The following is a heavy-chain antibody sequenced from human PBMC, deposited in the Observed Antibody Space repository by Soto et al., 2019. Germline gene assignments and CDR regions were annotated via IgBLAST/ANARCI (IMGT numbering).Heavy chain of an antibody. CDR2: ISYDGSNK. V-gene: IGHV3-30*18. CDR1: GSTFSSYG. D-gene: IGHD5-18*01. J-gene: IGHJ6*02. Sequence: QPGGSLRLSCAASGSTFSSYGMHWVRQAPGKGLEWVAVISYDGSNKYYADSVKGRFTISRDNSKNTLYLQMNSLRAEDTAVYYCAKDLEDTAIYYYYGMDVWRQGTTVTVSS. CDR3: AKDLEDTAIYYYYGMDV.